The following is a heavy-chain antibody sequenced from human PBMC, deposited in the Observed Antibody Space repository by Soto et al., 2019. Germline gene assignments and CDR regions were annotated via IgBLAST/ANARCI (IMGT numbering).Heavy chain of an antibody. D-gene: IGHD6-19*01. CDR3: ARGAGIAVASTSFDY. J-gene: IGHJ4*02. Sequence: QVQLVESGGGEVQPGRSLRLSCAASGFTFSSYSMHWVRQAPGKGLEWVAVISYDGSNKYYADSVKGRFTISRDNSKNTLYLQMNSLRAEDTAVYYCARGAGIAVASTSFDYWGQGTLVTVSS. CDR1: GFTFSSYS. CDR2: ISYDGSNK. V-gene: IGHV3-30-3*01.